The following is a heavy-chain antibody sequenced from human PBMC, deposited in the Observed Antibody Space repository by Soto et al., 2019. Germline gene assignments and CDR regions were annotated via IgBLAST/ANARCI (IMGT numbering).Heavy chain of an antibody. CDR3: ARDGVAPGLYFDH. V-gene: IGHV3-7*05. D-gene: IGHD6-13*01. CDR1: GFTFSDYW. Sequence: EVQLVESGGGLVQPGGSLGLSCAASGFTFSDYWMNWVRQTPGKRLEWVASIKYDGREKNYVDSVKGRFTISRDNAKNLVYLQMASLRAEDTAVYYCARDGVAPGLYFDHWGQGTPVTVSS. J-gene: IGHJ4*02. CDR2: IKYDGREK.